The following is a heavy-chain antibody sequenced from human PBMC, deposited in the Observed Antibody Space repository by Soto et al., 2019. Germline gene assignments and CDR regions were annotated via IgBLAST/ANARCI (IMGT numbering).Heavy chain of an antibody. CDR2: ISSTANSDAT. Sequence: EVQLVESGGGLVQPGGSLKLSCAASGFTFSGSAIHWVRQASGKGLEWVGRISSTANSDATAYSVSLKGRFTISRDDSKNTAYLQMNSLKTEDTAVYYCTRHHNSLRADYFYGMDVWGQGTTVTVSS. CDR1: GFTFSGSA. D-gene: IGHD1-20*01. V-gene: IGHV3-73*02. CDR3: TRHHNSLRADYFYGMDV. J-gene: IGHJ6*02.